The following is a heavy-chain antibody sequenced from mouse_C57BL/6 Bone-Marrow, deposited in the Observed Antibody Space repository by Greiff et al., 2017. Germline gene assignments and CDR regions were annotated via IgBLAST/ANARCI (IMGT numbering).Heavy chain of an antibody. CDR1: GYTFTSYW. Sequence: VQLQQPGAELVKPGASVKMSCKASGYTFTSYWITWVKQRPGQGLEWIGDIYPGSGSTNYNEKFKSKATLTVDTSSSTAYMQLSSLTSEDSAVYYCARNDGYYWDYFDYWGQGTTLTVSS. J-gene: IGHJ2*01. D-gene: IGHD2-3*01. V-gene: IGHV1-55*01. CDR2: IYPGSGST. CDR3: ARNDGYYWDYFDY.